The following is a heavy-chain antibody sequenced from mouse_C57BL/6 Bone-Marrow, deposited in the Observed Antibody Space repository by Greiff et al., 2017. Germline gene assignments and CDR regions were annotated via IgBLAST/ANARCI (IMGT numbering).Heavy chain of an antibody. CDR2: IDPSDSET. Sequence: VQLQQPGAELVRPGSSVTLSCKASGYTFTSYWMHWVKQRPIQGLEWIGNIDPSDSETNYNQKFKDKATLTVDTSSSTAYMQLSSLTSEDSAVXYCARGDFDYYGSSWAMDYWGQGTSVTVSS. D-gene: IGHD1-1*01. V-gene: IGHV1-52*01. CDR1: GYTFTSYW. CDR3: ARGDFDYYGSSWAMDY. J-gene: IGHJ4*01.